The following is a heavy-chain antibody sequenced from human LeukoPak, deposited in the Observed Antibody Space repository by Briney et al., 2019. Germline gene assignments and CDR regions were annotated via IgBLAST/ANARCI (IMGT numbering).Heavy chain of an antibody. CDR1: GGSISSGSYY. CDR3: ARVSMGLLAFDI. V-gene: IGHV4-61*02. D-gene: IGHD2/OR15-2a*01. Sequence: SETLSLTCTVSGGSISSGSYYWSWIRQPAGKGLEWIGRIYTSGSTNYNPSLKSRVTISVDTSKNQFSLKLSSVTAADTAVYYCARVSMGLLAFDIWGQGTMVTVSS. J-gene: IGHJ3*02. CDR2: IYTSGST.